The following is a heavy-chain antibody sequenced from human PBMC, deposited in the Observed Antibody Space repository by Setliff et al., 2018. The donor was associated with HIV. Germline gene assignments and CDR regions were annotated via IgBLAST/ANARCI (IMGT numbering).Heavy chain of an antibody. CDR1: GFMFGVDW. CDR3: SKGPLNTYGWDY. Sequence: PGGSLRLSCAASGFMFGVDWMSWVRQTPGKGLEWVASVTPDGGDKYYANSMRGRFTISRDTSKNTLYLQMNSLTTDDTAIYYCSKGPLNTYGWDYWGQGTVVTVSS. D-gene: IGHD3-10*01. J-gene: IGHJ4*02. CDR2: VTPDGGDK. V-gene: IGHV3-7*01.